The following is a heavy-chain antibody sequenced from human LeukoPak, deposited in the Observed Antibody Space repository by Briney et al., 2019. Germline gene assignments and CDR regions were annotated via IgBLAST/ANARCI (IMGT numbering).Heavy chain of an antibody. CDR1: GGTFRSFA. CDR2: IIPMINTP. Sequence: GASVNVSCKASGGTFRSFALNWVRQAPGKGLEWMGGIIPMINTPKYAQRFQGRVSITADESTSTGYMEVSSLRSEDTAVYYCAIFQGTYGDNDNDFWGQGTLVTVSS. D-gene: IGHD4-17*01. J-gene: IGHJ4*02. CDR3: AIFQGTYGDNDNDF. V-gene: IGHV1-69*13.